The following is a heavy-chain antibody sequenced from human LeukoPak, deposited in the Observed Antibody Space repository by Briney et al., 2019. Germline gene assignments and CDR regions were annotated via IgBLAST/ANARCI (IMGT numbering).Heavy chain of an antibody. D-gene: IGHD2-2*01. CDR3: ARGYCSSTSCYFP. Sequence: PSQTLSLTCTVSGGSISSGGYYWSWIRQHPGKGLEWIGYIYYSGSTNYNPSLKSRVTISVDTSKNQFSLKLSSVTAADTAVYYCARGYCSSTSCYFPWGQGTLVTVSS. CDR1: GGSISSGGYY. J-gene: IGHJ5*02. CDR2: IYYSGST. V-gene: IGHV4-61*08.